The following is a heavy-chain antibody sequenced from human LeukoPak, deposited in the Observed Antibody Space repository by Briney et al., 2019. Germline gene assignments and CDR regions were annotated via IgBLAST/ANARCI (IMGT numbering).Heavy chain of an antibody. V-gene: IGHV3-33*01. D-gene: IGHD2-2*01. Sequence: PGRSLRLSCAASGFTFRSYGMHWVRQAPGEGLEWVAVIWYDGSNKNYAGSVKGRFTISRDNSKNTLYLQMNSLRAEDTAVYYCARDRAAAMEYYYMDVWGKGTTVTVSS. CDR2: IWYDGSNK. CDR1: GFTFRSYG. J-gene: IGHJ6*03. CDR3: ARDRAAAMEYYYMDV.